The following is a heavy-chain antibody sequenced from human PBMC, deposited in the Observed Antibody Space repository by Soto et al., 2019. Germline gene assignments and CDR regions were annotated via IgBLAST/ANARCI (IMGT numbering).Heavy chain of an antibody. CDR1: GYSFTSYW. D-gene: IGHD6-19*01. CDR2: IYPGDSDT. CDR3: ARQEQWLGNYYYYGMDV. V-gene: IGHV5-51*01. J-gene: IGHJ6*02. Sequence: PGESLKISCNSSGYSFTSYWIGWVRQMPGKGLEWMGIIYPGDSDTRYSPSFQGQVTISADKSISTAYLQWSSLKASDTAMYYCARQEQWLGNYYYYGMDVWGQGTTVTVSS.